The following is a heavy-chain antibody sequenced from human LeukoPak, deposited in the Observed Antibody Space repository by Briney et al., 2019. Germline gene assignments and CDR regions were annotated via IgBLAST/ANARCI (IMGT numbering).Heavy chain of an antibody. J-gene: IGHJ4*02. Sequence: SETLSLTCTVSGGSISSSSYYWGWIRQPPGKGLEWIGSIYYSGSTYYNPSLKSRVTISVDTSKNQFSLKLSSVTAADTAVYYCASFRIAARPRDYWGQGTLVTVSS. CDR3: ASFRIAARPRDY. V-gene: IGHV4-39*01. D-gene: IGHD6-6*01. CDR1: GGSISSSSYY. CDR2: IYYSGST.